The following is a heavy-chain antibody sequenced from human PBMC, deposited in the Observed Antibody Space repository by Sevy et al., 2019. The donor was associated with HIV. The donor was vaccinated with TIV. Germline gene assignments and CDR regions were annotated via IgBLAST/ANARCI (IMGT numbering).Heavy chain of an antibody. CDR1: GYSFTSYC. CDR2: FCTGDSDT. J-gene: IGHJ6*02. CDR3: TRQGPSDGMDV. Sequence: GESLKLSCKISGYSFTSYCIGWVRQMTGKGLGWVGIFCTGDSDTSYSPSFQGQVTISADKSISTVYLQGRSLKASDTAMYYCTRQGPSDGMDVWGRGTTVTVSS. V-gene: IGHV5-51*01.